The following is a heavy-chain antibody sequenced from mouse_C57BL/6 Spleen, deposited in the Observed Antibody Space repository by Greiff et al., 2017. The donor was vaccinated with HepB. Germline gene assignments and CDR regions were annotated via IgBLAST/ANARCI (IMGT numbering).Heavy chain of an antibody. V-gene: IGHV10-1*01. D-gene: IGHD1-1*01. CDR2: IRSKSNNYAT. CDR1: GFSFNTYA. Sequence: EVMLVESGGGLVQPKGSLKLSCAASGFSFNTYAMNWVRQAPGKGLEWVARIRSKSNNYATYYADSVKDRFTISRDDSESMLYLQMNNLKTEDTAIYYCVRHKYYGYAMDYWGQGTSVTVSS. CDR3: VRHKYYGYAMDY. J-gene: IGHJ4*01.